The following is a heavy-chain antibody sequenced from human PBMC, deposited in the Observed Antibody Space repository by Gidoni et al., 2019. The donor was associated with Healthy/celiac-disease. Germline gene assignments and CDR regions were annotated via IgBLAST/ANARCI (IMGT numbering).Heavy chain of an antibody. CDR2: IYSGGST. CDR1: GFTVSSNY. CDR3: ARDSHEDPARRIYDYVWGRDDQDYGMDV. D-gene: IGHD3-16*01. J-gene: IGHJ6*02. V-gene: IGHV3-66*01. Sequence: EVQLVESGGGLVQPGGSLRLSCAASGFTVSSNYMSWVRQAPGKGLEWVSVIYSGGSTYYADSVKGRFTISRDNSKNTLYLQMNSLRAEDTAVYYCARDSHEDPARRIYDYVWGRDDQDYGMDVWGQGTTVTVSS.